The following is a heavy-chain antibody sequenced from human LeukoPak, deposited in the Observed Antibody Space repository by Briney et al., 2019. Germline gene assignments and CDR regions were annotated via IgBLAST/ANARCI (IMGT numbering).Heavy chain of an antibody. CDR2: ISSSSRDI. V-gene: IGHV3-21*01. D-gene: IGHD6-19*01. CDR1: GFIFSSYT. J-gene: IGHJ4*02. Sequence: GGSLRLSCAASGFIFSSYTMSWVRQAPGKGLEWVSSISSSSRDIYYADSVKGRFTISRDNAKSSLYLQMNSLRAEDTALYYCARAVAYFDFWGQGTLATVSS. CDR3: ARAVAYFDF.